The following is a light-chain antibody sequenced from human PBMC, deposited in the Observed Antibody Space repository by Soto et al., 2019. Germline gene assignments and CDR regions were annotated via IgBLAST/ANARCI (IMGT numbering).Light chain of an antibody. CDR3: ATWDDNLDGVV. J-gene: IGLJ2*01. CDR2: GND. Sequence: QSALTQPPSTSGTPGQRVTISCSGSTSNVGKNEVSWYQQLPGTSPKLLIYGNDKWPSGVPDRFSGSKSGNSASLPISGLHSEDEADYYCATWDDNLDGVVFRGGTKLTVL. CDR1: TSNVGKNE. V-gene: IGLV1-44*01.